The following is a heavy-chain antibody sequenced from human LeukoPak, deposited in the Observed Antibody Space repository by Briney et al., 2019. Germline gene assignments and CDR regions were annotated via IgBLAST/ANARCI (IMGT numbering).Heavy chain of an antibody. CDR1: GFTFSSYS. J-gene: IGHJ5*02. Sequence: PGGSLRLSCAASGFTFSSYSMNWVRQAPGEGLSWVSSMSGSGDTTYYADSVKGRFTISRDNSKNTLYLQLNSLRVDDTAVYYCAKGPAATEGWFDPWGQGTLVTVSS. CDR3: AKGPAATEGWFDP. V-gene: IGHV3-23*01. D-gene: IGHD2-2*01. CDR2: MSGSGDTT.